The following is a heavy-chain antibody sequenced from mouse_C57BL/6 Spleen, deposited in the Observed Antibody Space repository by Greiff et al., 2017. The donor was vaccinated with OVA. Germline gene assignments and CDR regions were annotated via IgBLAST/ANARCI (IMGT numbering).Heavy chain of an antibody. CDR2: IYPGDGDT. CDR1: GYAFSSSW. V-gene: IGHV1-82*01. Sequence: QVQLQQSGPELVKPGASVKISCKASGYAFSSSWMNWVKQRPGKGLEWIGRIYPGDGDTNYNGKFKGKATLTADKSSSTAYMQLSSLTSEASAVYFCARNYGSSSDYWGQGTTLTVSS. CDR3: ARNYGSSSDY. J-gene: IGHJ2*01. D-gene: IGHD1-1*01.